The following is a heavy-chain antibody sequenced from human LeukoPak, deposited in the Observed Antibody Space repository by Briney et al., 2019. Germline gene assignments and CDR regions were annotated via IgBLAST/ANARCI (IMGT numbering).Heavy chain of an antibody. CDR2: IYYSGST. CDR3: ASTNCSSASCYGANWFDP. D-gene: IGHD2-2*01. CDR1: GGSISSDDYY. J-gene: IGHJ5*02. Sequence: SQTLSLTCTVSGGSISSDDYYWSWIRQPPGKGLEWIGFIYYSGSTYYKPSLKSRVNISVDTSKNQFSLRLSSVTAVDTAVYYCASTNCSSASCYGANWFDPWGQGTLVTVSS. V-gene: IGHV4-30-4*08.